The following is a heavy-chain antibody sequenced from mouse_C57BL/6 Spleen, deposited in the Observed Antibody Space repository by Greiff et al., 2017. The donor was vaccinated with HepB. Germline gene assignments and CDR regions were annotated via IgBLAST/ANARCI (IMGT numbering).Heavy chain of an antibody. Sequence: VQLQQSGPGLVAPSQSLSITCTVSGFSLTSYAISWVRQPPGKGLEWLGVIWTGGGTNYNSALKSRLSISKDNSKSQVFLKMNSLQTDDTARYYCARSNWDEGDWYFDVWGTGTTVTVSS. D-gene: IGHD4-1*01. CDR3: ARSNWDEGDWYFDV. V-gene: IGHV2-9-1*01. J-gene: IGHJ1*03. CDR2: IWTGGGT. CDR1: GFSLTSYA.